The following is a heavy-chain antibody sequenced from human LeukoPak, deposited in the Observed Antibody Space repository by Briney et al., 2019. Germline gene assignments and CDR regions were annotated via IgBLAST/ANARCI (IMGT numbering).Heavy chain of an antibody. J-gene: IGHJ5*02. Sequence: ASVKVSCKVSGYTLTELSMHWVRQAPGKGLEWMGGFGPEDGETIYAQKFQGRVTMTEDTSTDTAYMELSSLRSEDTAVYYCATDRNGWYSGDWFDPWGQGTLVTVSS. V-gene: IGHV1-24*01. CDR2: FGPEDGET. CDR3: ATDRNGWYSGDWFDP. D-gene: IGHD6-19*01. CDR1: GYTLTELS.